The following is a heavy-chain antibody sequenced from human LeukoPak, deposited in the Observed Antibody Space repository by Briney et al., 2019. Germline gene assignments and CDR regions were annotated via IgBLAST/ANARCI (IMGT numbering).Heavy chain of an antibody. CDR2: MTRTSAI. CDR3: ARAQTMFWEFDGFDI. D-gene: IGHD3-10*02. J-gene: IGHJ3*02. CDR1: GFTFSCYS. Sequence: NAGGSLRLSCAASGFTFSCYSMNWVRQAPGKGLEWVATMTRTSAIYYADSVKGRFTISRDNARNSVYLQMNSLRDDDTAVYSCARAQTMFWEFDGFDIWGRGTKVTVSS. V-gene: IGHV3-69-1*01.